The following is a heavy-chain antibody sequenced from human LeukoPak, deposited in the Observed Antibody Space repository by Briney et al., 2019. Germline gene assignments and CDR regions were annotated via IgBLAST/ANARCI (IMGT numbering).Heavy chain of an antibody. CDR1: GGSISNSGYY. D-gene: IGHD1-26*01. Sequence: ASETLSHTCIVSGGSISNSGYYWGWIRQPPGKGLGWIASSYYSGSTYYNPPLKSRVTISVDTSKNQLSLKLSSLTAADTAVYYCARHEYSGSYYGLSWFDPWGQGTLVTVSS. CDR2: SYYSGST. J-gene: IGHJ5*02. V-gene: IGHV4-39*01. CDR3: ARHEYSGSYYGLSWFDP.